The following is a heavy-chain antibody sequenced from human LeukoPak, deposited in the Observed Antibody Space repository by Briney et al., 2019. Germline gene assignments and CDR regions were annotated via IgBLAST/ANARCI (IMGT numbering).Heavy chain of an antibody. V-gene: IGHV3-48*03. CDR2: ISTSGNTI. CDR1: GFSFISYG. Sequence: GGSLRLSCAASGFSFISYGMNWVRQAPGKGLEWVSCISTSGNTIYYADSVKGRFTVSRDNARNSLFLQLNSLRAEDTAVYYCARDGPGYSFDSWGQGTLVTVSS. CDR3: ARDGPGYSFDS. D-gene: IGHD5-18*01. J-gene: IGHJ4*02.